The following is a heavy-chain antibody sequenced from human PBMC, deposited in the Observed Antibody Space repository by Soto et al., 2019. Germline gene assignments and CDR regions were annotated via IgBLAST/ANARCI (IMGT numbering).Heavy chain of an antibody. CDR2: IPSRGRP. CDR3: ARDTYSVDDFGL. D-gene: IGHD4-4*01. V-gene: IGHV4-30-4*01. CDR1: GASVAGGSYY. J-gene: IGHJ5*02. Sequence: QVQLRESGPGLVKPSQTLSPTCSVSGASVAGGSYYWSWVRQPPGKGLEWIGYIPSRGRPFYNPSLTSRGTSSADTSKNQLSLQLTSVTAADTAVYYCARDTYSVDDFGLWGQGTLVTVSS.